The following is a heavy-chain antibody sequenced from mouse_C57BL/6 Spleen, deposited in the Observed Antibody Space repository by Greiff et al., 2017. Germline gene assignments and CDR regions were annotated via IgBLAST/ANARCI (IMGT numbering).Heavy chain of an antibody. CDR1: GYSITSGYY. J-gene: IGHJ4*01. Sequence: DVQLQESGPGLVKPSQSLSLTCSVTGYSITSGYYWNWIRQFPGNKLEWMGYISYDGSNNYNPSLKNRISITRDTSKNQFFLKLNSVTTEDTATYYCARMDYDYDAAMDYWGQGTSVTVSS. D-gene: IGHD2-4*01. CDR2: ISYDGSN. V-gene: IGHV3-6*01. CDR3: ARMDYDYDAAMDY.